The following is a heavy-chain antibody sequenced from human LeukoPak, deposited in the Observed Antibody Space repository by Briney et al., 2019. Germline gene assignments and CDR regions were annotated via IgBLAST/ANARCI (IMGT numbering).Heavy chain of an antibody. V-gene: IGHV3-11*01. CDR1: GFIFGDFY. Sequence: GGSLRLSCAASGFIFGDFYMSCIRQAPGKGLEWVSCIRSSDNIIYYADSVKGRFTISRDNSKNTLYLQMNSLRAEDTAVYYCAKDGGEYYDILTGYYPRLYYMDVWGKGTTVTISS. CDR3: AKDGGEYYDILTGYYPRLYYMDV. J-gene: IGHJ6*03. D-gene: IGHD3-9*01. CDR2: IRSSDNII.